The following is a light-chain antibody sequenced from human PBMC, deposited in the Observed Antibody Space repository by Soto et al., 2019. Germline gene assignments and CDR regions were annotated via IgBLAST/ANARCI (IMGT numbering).Light chain of an antibody. J-gene: IGKJ4*01. Sequence: DIVLTQSPGTLSLSPGQRATLSCRTSPSMITPYLSWYQHKPGQAPRLLIYLTSNRAAGIPARFSGSGSGTDFTLTISSLQPEDVATHYCQKYNSAPLTFGGGTKVDIK. CDR1: PSMITPY. CDR2: LTS. V-gene: IGKV3-20*01. CDR3: QKYNSAPLT.